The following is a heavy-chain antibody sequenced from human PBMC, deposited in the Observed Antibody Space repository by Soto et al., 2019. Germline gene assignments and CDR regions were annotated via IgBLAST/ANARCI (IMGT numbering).Heavy chain of an antibody. CDR2: IYYSGST. CDR3: ARVLSVTLFDN. D-gene: IGHD4-17*01. J-gene: IGHJ4*02. Sequence: QVQLQESGPGLVKPSQTLSLTCTVSGGSISTGGYYWTWIRQHPGKGLEWIGYIYYSGSTYYNPSLKSRVTISVDTSKNQCSLKLSSVTAADTAVYYCARVLSVTLFDNWGQGTLVTVSS. CDR1: GGSISTGGYY. V-gene: IGHV4-31*03.